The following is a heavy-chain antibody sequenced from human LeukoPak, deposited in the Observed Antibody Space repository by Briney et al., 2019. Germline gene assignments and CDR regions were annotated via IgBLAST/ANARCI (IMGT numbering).Heavy chain of an antibody. V-gene: IGHV3-30*03. CDR3: ARDATTELGTVYMDV. Sequence: GGSLRLSCAASGFTFSSYGMHWVRQAPGKGLEWVAVISYDGSNKYYADSVQGRFTISRDNAKNTLYLQMNSLRVEDTAVYYCARDATTELGTVYMDVWGKGTTVTISS. J-gene: IGHJ6*03. CDR2: ISYDGSNK. CDR1: GFTFSSYG. D-gene: IGHD4-17*01.